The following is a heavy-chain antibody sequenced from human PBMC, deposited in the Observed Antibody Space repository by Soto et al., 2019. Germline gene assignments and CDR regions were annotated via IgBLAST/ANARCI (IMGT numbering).Heavy chain of an antibody. CDR2: INSYGNST. V-gene: IGHV3-74*01. J-gene: IGHJ3*02. Sequence: GGSLRLSCAASGFTFSSYWMHWVRQGPGEGLVWVSRINSYGNSTSYADSVKGRFTISRDNAKNTLYLQMNSLRAEDTAVYYCTRDFGYCSGGSCYPYAFDIWGQGTMVTVSS. CDR3: TRDFGYCSGGSCYPYAFDI. CDR1: GFTFSSYW. D-gene: IGHD2-15*01.